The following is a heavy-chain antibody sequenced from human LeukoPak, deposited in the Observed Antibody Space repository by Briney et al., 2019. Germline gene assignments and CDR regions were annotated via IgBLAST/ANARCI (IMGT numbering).Heavy chain of an antibody. Sequence: EASVKVSCKASGGTFSNSAISWVRQAPGQGLEWMGGIIPIFGTANYAQRFQGRVTITADESTTTAYMEVSSLRSEDTAVYYCARRDYYDSSGYVYAFDIWGQGTMVTVSS. J-gene: IGHJ3*02. V-gene: IGHV1-69*13. CDR1: GGTFSNSA. CDR3: ARRDYYDSSGYVYAFDI. D-gene: IGHD3-22*01. CDR2: IIPIFGTA.